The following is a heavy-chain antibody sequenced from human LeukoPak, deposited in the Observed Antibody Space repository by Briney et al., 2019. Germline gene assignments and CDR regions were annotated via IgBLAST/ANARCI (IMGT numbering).Heavy chain of an antibody. Sequence: GGSLRLSCAASGFTFSSYGMHWVRQAPGKGLEWVAVISYDGSNKYYADSVKGRFTISRDNSKNTLYLQMNSLRAEDTAVYYCARDSKLGNDEGSYYFDYWGQGTLVTVSS. CDR3: ARDSKLGNDEGSYYFDY. CDR1: GFTFSSYG. CDR2: ISYDGSNK. D-gene: IGHD1-1*01. V-gene: IGHV3-30*03. J-gene: IGHJ4*02.